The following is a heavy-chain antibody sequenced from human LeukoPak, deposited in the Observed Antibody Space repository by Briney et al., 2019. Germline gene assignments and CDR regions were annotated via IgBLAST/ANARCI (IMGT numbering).Heavy chain of an antibody. Sequence: SETLSLTCTVSGGSISSYYWSWIRQPPGKGLEWIGYIYYSGSTNYNPSLKSRVTISVDTSKNQFSLKLSSVTAADTALYYCARRASRENYFDYWGQGTLVTVSS. V-gene: IGHV4-59*08. CDR3: ARRASRENYFDY. CDR1: GGSISSYY. D-gene: IGHD5-24*01. J-gene: IGHJ4*02. CDR2: IYYSGST.